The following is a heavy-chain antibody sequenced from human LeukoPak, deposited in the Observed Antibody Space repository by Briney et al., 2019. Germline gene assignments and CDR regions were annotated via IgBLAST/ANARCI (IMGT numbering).Heavy chain of an antibody. J-gene: IGHJ4*02. CDR1: GYTFTNYY. CDR2: INTNTGNP. V-gene: IGHV7-4-1*02. D-gene: IGHD6-13*01. CDR3: ARDGPGYSSSWYPDY. Sequence: GASVKVSCKASGYTFTNYYIHWVRQAPGQGLEWMGWINTNTGNPTYAQGFTGRFVFSLDTSVSTAYLQISSLKAEDTAVYYCARDGPGYSSSWYPDYWGQGTLVTVSS.